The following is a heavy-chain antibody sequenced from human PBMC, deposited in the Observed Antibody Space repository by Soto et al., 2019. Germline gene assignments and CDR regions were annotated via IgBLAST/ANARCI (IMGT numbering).Heavy chain of an antibody. CDR3: AKDRRGVYYHDAFDT. CDR1: GFTFSSYA. J-gene: IGHJ3*02. CDR2: ISGSGGST. V-gene: IGHV3-23*01. D-gene: IGHD2-8*01. Sequence: GGSLRLSCAASGFTFSSYAMSWVRQAPGKGLEWVSAISGSGGSTYYADSVKGRFTISRDNSKNTLYLQMNSLRAEDTAVYYCAKDRRGVYYHDAFDTWGQGTMATVSS.